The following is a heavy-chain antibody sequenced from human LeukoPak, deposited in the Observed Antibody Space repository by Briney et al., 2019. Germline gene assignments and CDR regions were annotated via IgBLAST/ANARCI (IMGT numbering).Heavy chain of an antibody. D-gene: IGHD6-19*01. V-gene: IGHV1-2*02. J-gene: IGHJ4*02. CDR1: GYTFTGYY. CDR2: INPNSGGT. Sequence: ASVKVSCKASGYTFTGYYMHWVRQAPGQGLEWMGWINPNSGGTNYAQKFQGRATMTRDTSISTAYMELSRLRSDDTAVYYCAREFEAGIAVAGTGGFDYWGQGTLVTVSS. CDR3: AREFEAGIAVAGTGGFDY.